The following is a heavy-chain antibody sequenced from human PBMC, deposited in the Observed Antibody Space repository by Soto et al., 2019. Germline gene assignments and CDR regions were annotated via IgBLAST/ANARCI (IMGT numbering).Heavy chain of an antibody. J-gene: IGHJ4*02. CDR1: GGSISSYY. CDR3: ARDTSVAGLDY. Sequence: SETLSLTCTVSGGSISSYYWSWIRQPPGKGLERIGYIYYSGSTNYNPSLKSRVTISVDTSKNQFSLKLSSVTAADTAVYYCARDTSVAGLDYWGQGTLVTVSS. D-gene: IGHD6-19*01. CDR2: IYYSGST. V-gene: IGHV4-59*01.